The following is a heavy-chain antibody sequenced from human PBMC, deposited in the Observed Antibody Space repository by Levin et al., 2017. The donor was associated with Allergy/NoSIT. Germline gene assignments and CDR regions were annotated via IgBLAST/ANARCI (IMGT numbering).Heavy chain of an antibody. J-gene: IGHJ4*02. Sequence: TLSLTCTVSGGSISSSSWSWGWIRQPPGKGLEWIGNIYSTGRANYNPSLKSRLTISVDTSKNQFSLNLSSVTAPDTAVYYCAVVPTAWFYFQYWGQGTLVTVSS. V-gene: IGHV4-39*01. CDR3: AVVPTAWFYFQY. CDR1: GGSISSSSWS. CDR2: IYSTGRA. D-gene: IGHD2-2*01.